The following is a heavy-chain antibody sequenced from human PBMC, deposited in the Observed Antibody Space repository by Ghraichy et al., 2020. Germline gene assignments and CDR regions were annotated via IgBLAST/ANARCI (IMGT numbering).Heavy chain of an antibody. CDR1: GYTFTGYY. Sequence: ASVKVSCKASGYTFTGYYMHWVRQAPGQGLEWMGRINPNSGGTNYAQKFRGRVTMTRDTSISTAYMELSRLRSDDTVVYYCARGYSGFEDYYGMDVWGQGTTVTVSS. V-gene: IGHV1-2*05. J-gene: IGHJ6*02. CDR3: ARGYSGFEDYYGMDV. CDR2: INPNSGGT. D-gene: IGHD5-12*01.